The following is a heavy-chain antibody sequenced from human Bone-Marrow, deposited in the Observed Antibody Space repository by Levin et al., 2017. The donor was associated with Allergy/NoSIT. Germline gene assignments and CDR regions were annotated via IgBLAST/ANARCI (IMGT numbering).Heavy chain of an antibody. J-gene: IGHJ6*02. D-gene: IGHD3-10*01. CDR1: GYSFTSYW. CDR3: ARRTGKEVGGYYYGMDV. Sequence: KVSCKGSGYSFTSYWIGWVRQMPGKGLEWMGIIYPGDSDTRYSPSFQGQVTISADKSISTAYLQWSSLKASDTAMYYCARRTGKEVGGYYYGMDVWGQGTTVTVSS. V-gene: IGHV5-51*01. CDR2: IYPGDSDT.